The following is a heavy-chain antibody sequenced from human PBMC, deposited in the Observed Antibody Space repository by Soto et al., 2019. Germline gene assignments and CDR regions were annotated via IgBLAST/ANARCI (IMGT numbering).Heavy chain of an antibody. D-gene: IGHD6-19*01. V-gene: IGHV3-74*01. CDR3: TRDMAVAATGGGDY. CDR1: GLTFNSYW. CDR2: INSDGSTT. J-gene: IGHJ4*02. Sequence: EVQLVESGGALVQPGGSLRISCAASGLTFNSYWMHWVRQAPGKGLVWVSRINSDGSTTTYADSVKGRFTISRDSAKNTLYLQMNSLRAEDTAVYYCTRDMAVAATGGGDYWGRGTLVTVSS.